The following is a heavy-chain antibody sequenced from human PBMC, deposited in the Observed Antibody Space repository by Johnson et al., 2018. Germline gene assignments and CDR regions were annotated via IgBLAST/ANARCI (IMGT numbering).Heavy chain of an antibody. CDR2: ISASSTYI. V-gene: IGHV3-21*01. D-gene: IGHD4-17*01. J-gene: IGHJ1*01. Sequence: VQLGEAGGGLVEPGGSLRLSCAASGFTFSSHSMNWVRQAPGKGLEWVSSISASSTYIYDADSLKGRFTISRDNAKNSVYRQVNSLRAEDTAVYYCARARMPYGDYLEYFQHWGQGTLVTVSS. CDR3: ARARMPYGDYLEYFQH. CDR1: GFTFSSHS.